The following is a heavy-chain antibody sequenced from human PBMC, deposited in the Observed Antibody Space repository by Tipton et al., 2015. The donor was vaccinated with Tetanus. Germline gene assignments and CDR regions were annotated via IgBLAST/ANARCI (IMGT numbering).Heavy chain of an antibody. CDR1: GGSIGSGGNY. CDR2: IYYSGST. Sequence: TLSLTCTVSGGSIGSGGNYWSWIRQHPGKGLEWIGNIYYSGSTYYNPSLKSRVTMSVDTSKNQFSLSLRSVTAADRAVFYCAGLYYYDSASYPLYWGQGTLVTVSS. D-gene: IGHD3-10*01. CDR3: AGLYYYDSASYPLY. J-gene: IGHJ4*02. V-gene: IGHV4-31*08.